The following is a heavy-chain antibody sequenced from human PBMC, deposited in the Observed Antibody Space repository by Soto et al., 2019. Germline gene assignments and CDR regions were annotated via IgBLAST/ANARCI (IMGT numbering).Heavy chain of an antibody. V-gene: IGHV3-11*01. CDR2: ISDGGRAM. CDR3: AGVRVVVSGGHYNDS. D-gene: IGHD2-21*02. CDR1: GFTFSDYY. J-gene: IGHJ5*01. Sequence: QVQLVESGGGLVHPGGSLRLSCVASGFTFSDYYMTWIRQAPGKGLEWVSCISDGGRAMYYADSVKGRFTISRDNADNSVSLRMNSSKAENTAVYYCAGVRVVVSGGHYNDSWGQGSIVTVSS.